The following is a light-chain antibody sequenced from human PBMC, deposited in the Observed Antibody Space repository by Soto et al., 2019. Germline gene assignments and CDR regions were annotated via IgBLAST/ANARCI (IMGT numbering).Light chain of an antibody. J-gene: IGLJ1*01. CDR1: ISDVGGYNS. CDR2: DVN. CDR3: CSYAGSYTYV. V-gene: IGLV2-11*01. Sequence: QSVLAQPRSLSGSPGQSVTFSCTGTISDVGGYNSVSWYQYHPGKAPKLMIYDVNKRPSGVPDRFSGSKSGNTASLTISGLQAADEADYYCCSYAGSYTYVFGAGTKVTVL.